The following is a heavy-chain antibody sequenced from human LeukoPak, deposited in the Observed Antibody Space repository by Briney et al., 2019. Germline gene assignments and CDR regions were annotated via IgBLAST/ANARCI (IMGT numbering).Heavy chain of an antibody. CDR1: VFTFSSYS. J-gene: IGHJ4*02. D-gene: IGHD6-6*01. V-gene: IGHV3-21*01. CDR3: ARGLAARGEY. CDR2: ISSSSSYI. Sequence: SGGSLRLSCAASVFTFSSYSMNWVRQAPGKGLEWVSSISSSSSYIYYADSVKGRFTISRDNAKNSLYLQMNSLRAEDTAVYYCARGLAARGEYWGQGTLVTVSS.